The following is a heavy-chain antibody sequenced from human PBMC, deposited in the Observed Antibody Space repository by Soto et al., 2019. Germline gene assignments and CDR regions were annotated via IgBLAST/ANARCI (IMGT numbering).Heavy chain of an antibody. D-gene: IGHD6-19*01. V-gene: IGHV4-30-2*01. CDR1: GGSISSGGYS. Sequence: QLQLQESGSGLEKPSQTLSLSCAVCGGSISSGGYSWSWIRQPPGKGLEWIGYIYHSGSTYYNPSLKSRVTISVDRSKNQFSLKLSSVTAADTAVYYCARAGGLGAVAVDYWGQGTLVTVSS. CDR3: ARAGGLGAVAVDY. J-gene: IGHJ4*02. CDR2: IYHSGST.